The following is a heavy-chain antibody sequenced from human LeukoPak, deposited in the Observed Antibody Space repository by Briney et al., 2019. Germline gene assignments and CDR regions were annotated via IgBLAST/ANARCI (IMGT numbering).Heavy chain of an antibody. V-gene: IGHV4-59*01. CDR2: IYYSRST. Sequence: PSETLSLTCAVYGGSFSGYYWSWIRQPPGKGLEWIGYIYYSRSTNYNPSLKSRVTISVDTSKNQFSLKLSSVTAADTAVYYCASAPYYDFWGGYYTNWYFDLWGRGTLVTVSS. J-gene: IGHJ2*01. CDR1: GGSFSGYY. CDR3: ASAPYYDFWGGYYTNWYFDL. D-gene: IGHD3-3*01.